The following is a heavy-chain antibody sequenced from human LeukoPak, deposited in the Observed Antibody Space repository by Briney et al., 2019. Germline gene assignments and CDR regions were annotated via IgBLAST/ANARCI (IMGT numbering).Heavy chain of an antibody. CDR2: ISAYNGNT. V-gene: IGHV1-18*01. CDR1: GYTFTSYG. J-gene: IGHJ4*02. Sequence: ASVKVSCTASGYTFTSYGISWVRQAPGQGLEWMGWISAYNGNTNYAQKLQGRVTMTTDTSTSTAYMELRSLRSDDTAVYYCAREARYSSSSDFDYWGQGTLVTVSS. CDR3: AREARYSSSSDFDY. D-gene: IGHD6-6*01.